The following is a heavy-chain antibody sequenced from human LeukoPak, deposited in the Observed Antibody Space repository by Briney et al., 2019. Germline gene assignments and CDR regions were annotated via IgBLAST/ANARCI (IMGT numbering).Heavy chain of an antibody. D-gene: IGHD2-15*01. CDR2: ISPYNGNT. Sequence: ASVKVSCKASGYTFTSYGISWVRQAPGQGLEWMGWISPYNGNTNYAQKLQGRVTMTTDTSTSTAYMELRSLRSDDTAVYYCARVLGYCSGGSCYSPLWFDPWGQGTLVTVSS. CDR3: ARVLGYCSGGSCYSPLWFDP. CDR1: GYTFTSYG. V-gene: IGHV1-18*01. J-gene: IGHJ5*02.